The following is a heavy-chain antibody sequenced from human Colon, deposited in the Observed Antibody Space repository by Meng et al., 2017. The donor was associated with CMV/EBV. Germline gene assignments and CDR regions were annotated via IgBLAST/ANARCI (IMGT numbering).Heavy chain of an antibody. CDR3: TREMTAGVAAADRVGDAYE. V-gene: IGHV4-4*07. Sequence: HPPATQPLTCTDSAASINRSSWSCARHSARKGLKWLGRAYPSGATTYNPSVLSRVTMTIDTSKNQFSLNLKSVTAADTAVYFCTREMTAGVAAADRVGDAYEWGPGTLVTVSS. CDR1: AASINRSS. D-gene: IGHD6-13*01. CDR2: AYPSGAT. J-gene: IGHJ1*01.